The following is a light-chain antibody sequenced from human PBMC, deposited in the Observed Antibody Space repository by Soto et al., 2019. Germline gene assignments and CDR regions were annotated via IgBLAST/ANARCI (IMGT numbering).Light chain of an antibody. CDR2: GAS. CDR1: QSVSSSY. CDR3: QQYGSSPRIT. Sequence: SPGERATLSCRASQSVSSSYLAWYQQKPGQAPRLLIYGASSRATGIPDRFSGSGSWTDFTLTISRLEPEDFAVYYCQQYGSSPRITFGQGTRLEIK. J-gene: IGKJ5*01. V-gene: IGKV3-20*01.